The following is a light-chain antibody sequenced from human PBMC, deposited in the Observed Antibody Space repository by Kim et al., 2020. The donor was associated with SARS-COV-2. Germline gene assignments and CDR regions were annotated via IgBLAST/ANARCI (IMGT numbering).Light chain of an antibody. V-gene: IGLV4-69*01. J-gene: IGLJ3*02. CDR1: SGHSSYP. CDR3: QTWGTGIWV. CDR2: LNSDGSH. Sequence: VKLTCTLSSGHSSYPIAWHQQHPEKGPRYLMKLNSDGSHNKGDGIPDRFSGSSSGAERYLTISSLQSDDEADYYCQTWGTGIWVFGGGTQLNVL.